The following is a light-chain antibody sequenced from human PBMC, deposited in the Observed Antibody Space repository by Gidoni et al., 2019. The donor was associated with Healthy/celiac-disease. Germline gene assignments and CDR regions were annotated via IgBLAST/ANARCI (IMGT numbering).Light chain of an antibody. CDR3: QQYDSLLT. V-gene: IGKV1-33*01. Sequence: DIQMTQSPSSLSASVGDRVTITCQASQDISNYLIWYQQKPGKAPKLLIYDASNLETGVPSRFSGSGSGTDFTFTINSLQPEDIATYYCQQYDSLLTFGGGTRVEIK. CDR2: DAS. J-gene: IGKJ4*01. CDR1: QDISNY.